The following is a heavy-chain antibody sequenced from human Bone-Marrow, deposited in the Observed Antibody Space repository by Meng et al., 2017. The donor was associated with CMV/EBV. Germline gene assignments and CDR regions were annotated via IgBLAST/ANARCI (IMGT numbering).Heavy chain of an antibody. V-gene: IGHV1-18*04. D-gene: IGHD3-3*01. CDR2: ISAYNGNT. CDR3: ARDLFRGITIFGVVTRASYYFDY. CDR1: GYTFTSYG. Sequence: ASVKISCKASGYTFTSYGISWGRQAPGQGLEWMGWISAYNGNTNYAQKHQGRDTMTTDTSTNTAYMELRSLGSDDTAVYYCARDLFRGITIFGVVTRASYYFDYWGQGTLVTVSS. J-gene: IGHJ4*02.